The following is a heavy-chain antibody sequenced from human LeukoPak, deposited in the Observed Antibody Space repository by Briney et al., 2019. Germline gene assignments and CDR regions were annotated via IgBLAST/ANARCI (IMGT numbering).Heavy chain of an antibody. CDR3: ARARIPFAVVIPWDY. Sequence: LVKVSCKASGGTFSNYAISWVRQAPGQGLEWMGGIIPLFGTANYAQRFQGRVTITADESTSTAYMALSSLRSEDTAIYYCARARIPFAVVIPWDYWGQGTLVTVSS. CDR2: IIPLFGTA. D-gene: IGHD3-3*01. CDR1: GGTFSNYA. V-gene: IGHV1-69*01. J-gene: IGHJ4*02.